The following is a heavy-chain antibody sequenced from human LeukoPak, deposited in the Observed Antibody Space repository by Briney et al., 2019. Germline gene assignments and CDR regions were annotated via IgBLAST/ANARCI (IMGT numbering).Heavy chain of an antibody. CDR2: INHSGST. CDR1: GGSFSGYY. Sequence: SETLSLTCAVYGGSFSGYYWSWIRQPPGKGLEWIGEINHSGSTNYNPSLKSRVTISVDTSKNQFSLKLSSVTAADTAVYYCGSGGGVIDPGYYYYYMDVWGKGTTVTVSS. V-gene: IGHV4-34*03. CDR3: GSGGGVIDPGYYYYYMDV. J-gene: IGHJ6*03. D-gene: IGHD3-16*02.